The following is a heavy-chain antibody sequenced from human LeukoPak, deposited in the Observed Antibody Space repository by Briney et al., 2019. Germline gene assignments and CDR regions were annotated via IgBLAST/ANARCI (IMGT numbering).Heavy chain of an antibody. V-gene: IGHV4-30-4*01. Sequence: KSSETLSPTCTVSGGSISSGDYYWSWIRQPPGKGLEWIGYIYYNGSTYYNPSLKSRVTISVDTSKNQFSLKLSSVTAADTAVYYCARGVGYSSSWYAFDIWGQGTMVTVSS. D-gene: IGHD6-13*01. CDR2: IYYNGST. CDR1: GGSISSGDYY. CDR3: ARGVGYSSSWYAFDI. J-gene: IGHJ3*02.